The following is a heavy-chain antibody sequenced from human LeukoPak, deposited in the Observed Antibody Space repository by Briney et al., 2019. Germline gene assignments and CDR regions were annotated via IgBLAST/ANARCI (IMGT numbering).Heavy chain of an antibody. J-gene: IGHJ3*02. CDR3: ASPITMIVVVTANPYDAFDI. V-gene: IGHV3-11*01. Sequence: KPGGSLRLSCAASGFTFSDYYMSWIRQAPGKGLEWVSYISSSGSTIYYADSVKGRFTISRDNAKNSLYLQMNSLRAEDTAVYCCASPITMIVVVTANPYDAFDIWGQGTMVTVSS. D-gene: IGHD3-22*01. CDR1: GFTFSDYY. CDR2: ISSSGSTI.